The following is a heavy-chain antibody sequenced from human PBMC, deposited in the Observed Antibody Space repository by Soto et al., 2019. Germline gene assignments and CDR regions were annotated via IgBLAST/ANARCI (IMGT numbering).Heavy chain of an antibody. CDR3: AREGTCSSTSCPTYFSFGMDV. Sequence: QVQLVQSGAEVKKPGASVKVSCKASGYTFASYGISWVRQPPGQGLEWMGWISAYNGNTNYAQKLQGRVTMTTDTFTRTAYMEVRSLRSDDTAVYYCAREGTCSSTSCPTYFSFGMDVWGQGTTVTVSS. V-gene: IGHV1-18*01. CDR1: GYTFASYG. CDR2: ISAYNGNT. J-gene: IGHJ6*02. D-gene: IGHD2-2*01.